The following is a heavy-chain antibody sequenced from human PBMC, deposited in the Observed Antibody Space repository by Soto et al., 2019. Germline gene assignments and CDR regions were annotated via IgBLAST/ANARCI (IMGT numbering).Heavy chain of an antibody. D-gene: IGHD3-16*01. V-gene: IGHV1-69*12. Sequence: QVQLVQSGAEVKKPGSSVKVSCKASGGTFSSYAIDWVRQAPGQGLEWMGGIIPIFGTADYAQKFQGRVTITADECTSTAYMELSSLRSEDTGVYYCARGQTGGGWGYYFDYWGQGTLVTVSS. CDR2: IIPIFGTA. CDR3: ARGQTGGGWGYYFDY. J-gene: IGHJ4*02. CDR1: GGTFSSYA.